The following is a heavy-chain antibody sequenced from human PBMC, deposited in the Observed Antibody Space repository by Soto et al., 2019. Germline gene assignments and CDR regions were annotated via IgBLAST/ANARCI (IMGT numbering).Heavy chain of an antibody. CDR1: GDSFSSYA. D-gene: IGHD6-13*01. Sequence: QVQLVQSGAEMKKPGSSVKVSCKVSGDSFSSYAISWVRQAPGEGLEWVGGIIPIFETANYAQNFQGRVTITAVESTTTAYLEVTRLRPQDTAVFYCAASDSSSWQHDYWGQGTLIT. CDR2: IIPIFETA. J-gene: IGHJ4*02. CDR3: AASDSSSWQHDY. V-gene: IGHV1-69*01.